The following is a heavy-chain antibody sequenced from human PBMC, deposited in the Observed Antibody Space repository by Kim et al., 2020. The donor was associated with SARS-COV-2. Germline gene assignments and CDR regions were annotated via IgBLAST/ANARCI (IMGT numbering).Heavy chain of an antibody. V-gene: IGHV4-34*01. J-gene: IGHJ5*02. CDR2: INHSGST. CDR1: GGSFSGYY. Sequence: SETLSLTCAVYGGSFSGYYWSWIRQPPGKGLEWIGEINHSGSTNYNPSLKSRVTISVDTSKNQFSLKLSSVTAADTAVYYCAREPSAAGTGRVWFDPWGQGTLVTVSS. CDR3: AREPSAAGTGRVWFDP. D-gene: IGHD6-13*01.